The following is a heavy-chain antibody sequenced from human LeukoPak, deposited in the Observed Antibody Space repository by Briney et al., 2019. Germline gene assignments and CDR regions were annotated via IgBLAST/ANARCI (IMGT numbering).Heavy chain of an antibody. J-gene: IGHJ4*02. CDR2: INAGNGNT. CDR1: GYTFTSYA. V-gene: IGHV1-3*01. CDR3: ARVAGLDTVAGFDY. Sequence: GASVKVSCKASGYTFTSYAMHWVRQAPGQRLEWMGWINAGNGNTKYSQKFQGRVTITRDTSANTAYMELSSLRSGDTAVYYCARVAGLDTVAGFDYWGQGTLVTVSS. D-gene: IGHD6-13*01.